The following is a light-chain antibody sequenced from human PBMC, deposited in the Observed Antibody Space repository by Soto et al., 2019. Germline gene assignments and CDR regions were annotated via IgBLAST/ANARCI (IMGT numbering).Light chain of an antibody. V-gene: IGKV3-15*01. Sequence: EIVITQSPATLSVSPGERATLSCRASQSVSSNLAWYQQKPGQAPRLLIYGASTRATGIPARFSGSGSGTELTITISSLQSEDCEVYDGQQYNNWPRTFGQGTKVDI. CDR2: GAS. J-gene: IGKJ1*01. CDR1: QSVSSN. CDR3: QQYNNWPRT.